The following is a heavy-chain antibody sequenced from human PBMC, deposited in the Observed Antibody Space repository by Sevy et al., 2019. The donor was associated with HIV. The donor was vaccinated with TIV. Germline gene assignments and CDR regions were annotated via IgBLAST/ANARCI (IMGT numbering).Heavy chain of an antibody. J-gene: IGHJ3*02. Sequence: GGSLRLSCAASGFTFSSYAMRWVRQAPGKGLEWVAVISYDGSNKYYADSVKGRFTISRDNSKNTLYLQMNSLRAEDTAVYYCARDRIGAFDIWGQGTMVTVSS. V-gene: IGHV3-30-3*01. D-gene: IGHD2-15*01. CDR3: ARDRIGAFDI. CDR1: GFTFSSYA. CDR2: ISYDGSNK.